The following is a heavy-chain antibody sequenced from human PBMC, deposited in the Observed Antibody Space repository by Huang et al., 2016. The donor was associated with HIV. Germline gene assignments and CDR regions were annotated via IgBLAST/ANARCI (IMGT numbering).Heavy chain of an antibody. Sequence: QVQLVQSRAEVKKPGASVKVSCKVSEYTLTELSIHWVRQPPVKGREWMGGVDPEIGETIYAQKFQGRVTMTEDTSTETAFMELSGLRPEDTAVYYCATGFDVFFDFWGQGTLVTVSS. D-gene: IGHD3-9*01. CDR2: VDPEIGET. J-gene: IGHJ4*02. CDR3: ATGFDVFFDF. V-gene: IGHV1-24*01. CDR1: EYTLTELS.